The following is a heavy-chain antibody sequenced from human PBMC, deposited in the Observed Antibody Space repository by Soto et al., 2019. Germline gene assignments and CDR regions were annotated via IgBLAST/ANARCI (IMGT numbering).Heavy chain of an antibody. CDR3: ARDQSAIYYDILTGYPDY. CDR1: GYTFTGYY. J-gene: IGHJ4*02. Sequence: SVKVSCKASGYTFTGYYMHWVRQAPGQGLEWMGWINPNSGGTNYAQKFQGRVTMTRDTSISTAYMELSRLRSDDTAVYYCARDQSAIYYDILTGYPDYWGQGTLVTVSS. D-gene: IGHD3-9*01. CDR2: INPNSGGT. V-gene: IGHV1-2*02.